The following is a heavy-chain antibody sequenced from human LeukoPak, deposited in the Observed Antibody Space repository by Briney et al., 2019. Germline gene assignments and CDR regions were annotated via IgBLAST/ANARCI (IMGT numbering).Heavy chain of an antibody. CDR1: GGSISTYY. V-gene: IGHV4-59*01. CDR2: IHYSGST. CDR3: AREYSYGYSYYFDY. Sequence: SETLSLTCTVSGGSISTYYWSWIRQPRGKGLEWIGFIHYSGSTKYNPSLNSRVTISVDTSKNQFSLTLSSVTAADTAVYYCAREYSYGYSYYFDYWGQGTLVTVSS. D-gene: IGHD5-18*01. J-gene: IGHJ4*02.